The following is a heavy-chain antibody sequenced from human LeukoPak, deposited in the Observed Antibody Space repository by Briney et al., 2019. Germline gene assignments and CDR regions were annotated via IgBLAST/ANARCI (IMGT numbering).Heavy chain of an antibody. J-gene: IGHJ4*02. CDR2: ISGSGDST. CDR3: AKDRDIVVVPAATDYYFDY. D-gene: IGHD2-2*01. Sequence: GGSLRLSCAASRFTFSSSAMSWLRQAPGKGLEWVSAISGSGDSTYYADSVKGRFTISRDNSKNTLYLQMNSLRAEDTAIHYCAKDRDIVVVPAATDYYFDYWGQGTLVTVSS. CDR1: RFTFSSSA. V-gene: IGHV3-23*01.